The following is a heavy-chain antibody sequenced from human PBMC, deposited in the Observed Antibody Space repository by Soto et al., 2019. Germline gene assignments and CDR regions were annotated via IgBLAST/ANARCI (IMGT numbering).Heavy chain of an antibody. J-gene: IGHJ5*02. CDR1: GYTISTYD. CDR3: ARDIMAP. D-gene: IGHD5-12*01. Sequence: QVQLVQSGAEVKKPGASVKVSCKASGYTISTYDINWVRQAAGQGLEWMGWMSPASGDTGYAPSFQGRVAMTRNISINTAYRELSGLTPEDTGLYYGARDIMAPWGQGTLVTVSS. CDR2: MSPASGDT. V-gene: IGHV1-8*01.